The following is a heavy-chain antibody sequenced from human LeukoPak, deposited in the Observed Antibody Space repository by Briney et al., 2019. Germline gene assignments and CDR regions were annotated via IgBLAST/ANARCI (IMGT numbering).Heavy chain of an antibody. D-gene: IGHD6-19*01. Sequence: GGSLRLSCAASGLTFSSYAMSWVRQAPGKGLEWVSAIGTAGDTYYPGSVKGRFTISRENAKNSLYLQMNSLRAGDTAVYYCARAPIAVAGKSYYYYGMDVWGQGTTVTVSS. V-gene: IGHV3-13*04. CDR2: IGTAGDT. CDR1: GLTFSSYA. CDR3: ARAPIAVAGKSYYYYGMDV. J-gene: IGHJ6*02.